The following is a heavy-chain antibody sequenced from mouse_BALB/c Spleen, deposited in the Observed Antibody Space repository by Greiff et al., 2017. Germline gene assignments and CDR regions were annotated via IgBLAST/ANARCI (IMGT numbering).Heavy chain of an antibody. V-gene: IGHV3-6*02. D-gene: IGHD1-1*01. CDR3: AGYYGFDY. CDR1: GYSITSGYY. J-gene: IGHJ2*01. Sequence: EVKLLESGPGLVKPSQSLSLTCSVTGYSITSGYYWNWIRQFPGNKLEWMGYISYDGSNNYNPSLKNRISITRDTSKNQFFLKLNSVTTEDTATYYCAGYYGFDYWGQGTTLTVSS. CDR2: ISYDGSN.